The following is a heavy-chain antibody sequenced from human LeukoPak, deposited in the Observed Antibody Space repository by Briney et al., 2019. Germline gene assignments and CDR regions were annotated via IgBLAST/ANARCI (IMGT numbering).Heavy chain of an antibody. CDR2: ISSSSSYI. CDR3: ARHFYDTSDYSIDY. CDR1: GFTFSSYS. V-gene: IGHV3-21*01. D-gene: IGHD3-22*01. J-gene: IGHJ4*02. Sequence: GASLRLSCAASGFTFSSYSMNWVRQAPGKGLEWVSSISSSSSYIYYADSVKGRFTISRDNAKNSLCLQMNSLRAEDTAVYYCARHFYDTSDYSIDYWGQGTLVTVSS.